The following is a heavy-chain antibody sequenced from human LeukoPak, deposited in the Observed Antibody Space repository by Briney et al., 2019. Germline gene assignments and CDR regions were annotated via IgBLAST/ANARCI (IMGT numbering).Heavy chain of an antibody. CDR2: IYTSGST. CDR1: GGSISSYY. J-gene: IGHJ6*03. V-gene: IGHV4-4*09. Sequence: SETLSLTCTVSGGSISSYYWSWIRQPPGKGLEWIGYIYTSGSTNYNPFLKSRVTISVDTSKNQFSLKLSSVTAADTAVYYCARASYYDPPRAYYYYMDIWGKGTTVTVSS. CDR3: ARASYYDPPRAYYYYMDI. D-gene: IGHD3-3*01.